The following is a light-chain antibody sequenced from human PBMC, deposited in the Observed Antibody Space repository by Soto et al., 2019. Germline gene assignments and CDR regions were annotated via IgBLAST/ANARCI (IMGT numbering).Light chain of an antibody. CDR2: DAS. CDR3: QQYYTNVA. CDR1: QSVSSY. J-gene: IGKJ5*01. V-gene: IGKV3-11*01. Sequence: ELLLTQSPAALSLSPGERATLSCRASQSVSSYLAWYQQRPGQAPRLLIYDASNRATGIPARFSGSGSGTEFTLTISSLQSEDVAVYYCQQYYTNVAFGQGTRLEIK.